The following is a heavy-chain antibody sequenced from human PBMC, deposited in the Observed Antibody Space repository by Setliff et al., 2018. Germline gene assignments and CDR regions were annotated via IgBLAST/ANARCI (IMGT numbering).Heavy chain of an antibody. Sequence: GGSLRLSCATSGFTFSIYSMNWVRQAPGKGLEWVSSITSSSTYISYADSVKGRFTIFRDNSKNTLSLQMNSLRAEDTAVYYCAKFSRLGANTFFDYWGQGTPVTVSS. V-gene: IGHV3-21*04. D-gene: IGHD1-26*01. CDR2: ITSSSTYI. CDR3: AKFSRLGANTFFDY. CDR1: GFTFSIYS. J-gene: IGHJ4*02.